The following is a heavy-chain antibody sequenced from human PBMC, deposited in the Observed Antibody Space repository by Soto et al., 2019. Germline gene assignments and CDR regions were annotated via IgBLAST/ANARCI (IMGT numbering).Heavy chain of an antibody. CDR3: TRVRYYDILTGSRDDAFDI. V-gene: IGHV3-49*03. D-gene: IGHD3-9*01. CDR1: GFTFGDYA. J-gene: IGHJ3*02. Sequence: GGSLRLSCTASGFTFGDYAMSWFRQAPGKGLEWVGFIRSKAYGGTTEYAASVKGRFTISRDDSKSIAYLQMNSLKTEDTAVYYCTRVRYYDILTGSRDDAFDIWGQGTMVTVSS. CDR2: IRSKAYGGTT.